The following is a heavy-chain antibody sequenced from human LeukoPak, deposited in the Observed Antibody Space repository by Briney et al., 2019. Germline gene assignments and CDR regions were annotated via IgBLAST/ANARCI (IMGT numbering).Heavy chain of an antibody. Sequence: PGGSLRLSCAASGFTFSSYAMHWVRQAPGKGLEWVAVISYDGSNKYYADSVKGRFTISRDNSKNTLYLQMNSLKTEDTGIYYCTTDYVWGSYEVYWGQGTLVTVSS. CDR3: TTDYVWGSYEVY. CDR2: ISYDGSNK. V-gene: IGHV3-30*04. CDR1: GFTFSSYA. D-gene: IGHD3-16*01. J-gene: IGHJ4*02.